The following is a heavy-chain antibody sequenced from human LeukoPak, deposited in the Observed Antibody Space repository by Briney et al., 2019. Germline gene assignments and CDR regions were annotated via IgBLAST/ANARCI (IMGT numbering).Heavy chain of an antibody. CDR3: AGTPESDD. CDR1: GFTFSSYA. CDR2: ISSSGSTI. J-gene: IGHJ4*02. V-gene: IGHV3-48*03. Sequence: GGSLRLSCAASGFTFSSYAMNWVRQVPGKGLEWVSSISSSGSTIYYADSVKGRFTISRDNAKNSLYLQMNSLRAEDTAVYYCAGTPESDDWGQGTLVTVSS.